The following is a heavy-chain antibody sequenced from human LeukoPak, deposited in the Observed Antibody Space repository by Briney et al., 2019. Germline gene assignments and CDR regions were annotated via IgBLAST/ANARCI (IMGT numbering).Heavy chain of an antibody. CDR3: AKEKKYYYDGSGYPGYDY. CDR2: IRYDGSNK. Sequence: GGSLRLSCIASGFTFSIYGMHWVRQAPGKGLEWVAFIRYDGSNKYYADSVKGRFTISRDNSKNTLYLQTNSLRVEDTAVYYCAKEKKYYYDGSGYPGYDYWGQGTLVTVSS. CDR1: GFTFSIYG. D-gene: IGHD3-22*01. V-gene: IGHV3-30*02. J-gene: IGHJ4*02.